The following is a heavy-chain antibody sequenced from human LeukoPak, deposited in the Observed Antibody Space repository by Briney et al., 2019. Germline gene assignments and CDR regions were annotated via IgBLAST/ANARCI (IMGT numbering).Heavy chain of an antibody. CDR3: ARYYYDSSGYYSH. CDR1: GGTFNSYG. CDR2: IIPIFGTA. D-gene: IGHD3-22*01. J-gene: IGHJ4*02. V-gene: IGHV1-69*06. Sequence: ASVKVSCKASGGTFNSYGIIWVRQAPGQGLEWMGGIIPIFGTANYAQKFQGRVTITADKSTSTAYMELSSLRSEDTAVYYCARYYYDSSGYYSHWGQGTLVTVSS.